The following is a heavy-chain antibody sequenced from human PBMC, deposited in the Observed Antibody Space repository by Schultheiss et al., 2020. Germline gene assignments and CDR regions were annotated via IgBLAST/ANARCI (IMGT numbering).Heavy chain of an antibody. J-gene: IGHJ4*02. CDR3: AREADTFYDFWSGYGVGGFDY. CDR2: IKQDGSEK. CDR1: GFTFSSYA. V-gene: IGHV3-7*01. Sequence: GGSLRLSCAASGFTFSSYAMSWVRQAPGKGLEWVANIKQDGSEKYYVDSVKGRFTISRDNAKNSLYLQMNSLRAEDTAVYYCAREADTFYDFWSGYGVGGFDYWGQGTLVNGYS. D-gene: IGHD3-3*01.